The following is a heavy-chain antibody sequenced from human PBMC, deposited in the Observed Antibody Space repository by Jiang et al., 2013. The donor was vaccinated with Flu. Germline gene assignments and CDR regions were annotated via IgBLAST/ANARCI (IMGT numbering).Heavy chain of an antibody. CDR2: IYYSGST. D-gene: IGHD3/OR15-3a*01. Sequence: GPGLVKPSQTLSLTCTASGGSISSYYWSWIRQPPGKGLEWIGYIYYSGSTNYNPSLKSRVTISVDTSKNQFSLKLSSVTAADTAVYYCARGPLDPLGFFDYWGQGTLVTVSS. CDR1: GGSISSYY. J-gene: IGHJ4*02. V-gene: IGHV4-59*01. CDR3: ARGPLDPLGFFDY.